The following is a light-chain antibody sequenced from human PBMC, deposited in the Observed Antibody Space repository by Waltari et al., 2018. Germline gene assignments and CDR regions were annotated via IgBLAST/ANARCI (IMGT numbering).Light chain of an antibody. CDR3: QQRSKWPPM. J-gene: IGKJ1*01. CDR1: QGVGSH. V-gene: IGKV3-11*01. Sequence: IVLTQSPATLSLSPGQRATLSCWASQGVGSHLAWYKQKRGQAPRLLIYDASKRATGTPVRCSGSGFGTDFTLTIDSLESEDFGVYYCQQRSKWPPMFGQGTKVEIK. CDR2: DAS.